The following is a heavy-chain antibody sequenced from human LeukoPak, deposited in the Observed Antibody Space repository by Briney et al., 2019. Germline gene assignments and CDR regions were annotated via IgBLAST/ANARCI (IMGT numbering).Heavy chain of an antibody. V-gene: IGHV4-38-2*02. CDR1: GYSISSGYY. Sequence: SGTLSLTCTVSGYSISSGYYWGWIRQPPGKGLEWIGSIYHSGSTYYNPSLKSRVTISVDTSKNQFSLKLSSVTAADTAVYYCARDSSGTANYYYYYYMDVWGKGTTVTVSS. J-gene: IGHJ6*03. CDR3: ARDSSGTANYYYYYYMDV. CDR2: IYHSGST. D-gene: IGHD6-19*01.